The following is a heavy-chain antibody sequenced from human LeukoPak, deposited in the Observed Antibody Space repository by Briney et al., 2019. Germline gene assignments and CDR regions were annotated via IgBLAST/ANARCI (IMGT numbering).Heavy chain of an antibody. CDR2: ISGSGRST. V-gene: IGHV3-23*01. J-gene: IGHJ3*02. CDR3: TTDSSMIANHVAFDI. D-gene: IGHD3-22*01. CDR1: GFTFSSSD. Sequence: GGSLRLSCAASGFTFSSSDMNWVRQAPGKGLEWVSVISGSGRSTYYADSVKGRFTISRDNSKNTLSLQMNSLRAEDTAVYYCTTDSSMIANHVAFDIWGQGTMVTVSS.